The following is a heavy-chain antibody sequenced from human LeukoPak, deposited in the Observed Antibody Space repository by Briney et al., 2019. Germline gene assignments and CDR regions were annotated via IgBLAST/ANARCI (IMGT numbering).Heavy chain of an antibody. V-gene: IGHV4-59*01. CDR3: ARGDGYSRY. CDR1: GGSISSYY. CDR2: IYYSGST. D-gene: IGHD5-24*01. Sequence: SETLSLTCTASGGSISSYYWSWIRQPPGKGLEWIGYIYYSGSTNYNPSLKSRVTISVDTSKNQFSLRLSSVTAADTAVYYCARGDGYSRYWGQGTLVTVSS. J-gene: IGHJ4*02.